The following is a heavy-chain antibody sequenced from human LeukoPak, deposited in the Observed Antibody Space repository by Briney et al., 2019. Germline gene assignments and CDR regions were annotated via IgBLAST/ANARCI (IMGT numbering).Heavy chain of an antibody. V-gene: IGHV4-59*01. CDR2: IYYSGST. J-gene: IGHJ3*02. CDR3: ARAALGYYGSGSPRADAFDI. D-gene: IGHD3-10*01. CDR1: GGSISSYY. Sequence: SETLSLPCTVSGGSISSYYWSWIRPPPGKGLEWIGYIYYSGSTNYNPSLKSRVTISVDTSKNQFSLKLSSVTAADTAVYYCARAALGYYGSGSPRADAFDIWGQGTMVTVSS.